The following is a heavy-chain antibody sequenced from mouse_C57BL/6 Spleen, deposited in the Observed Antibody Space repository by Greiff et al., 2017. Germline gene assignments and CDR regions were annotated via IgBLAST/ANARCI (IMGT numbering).Heavy chain of an antibody. V-gene: IGHV1-7*01. Sequence: QVQLQQSGAELAKPGASVKLSCKASGYTFTSYWMHWVKQRPGQGLEWIGYINPSSGYTKYKQKFKDKATLTADKSSNTAYMQLSSLTYEDSAVYYCAREGSYGIRDYWGQGTPLTVSA. CDR3: AREGSYGIRDY. CDR1: GYTFTSYW. CDR2: INPSSGYT. D-gene: IGHD2-1*01. J-gene: IGHJ2*01.